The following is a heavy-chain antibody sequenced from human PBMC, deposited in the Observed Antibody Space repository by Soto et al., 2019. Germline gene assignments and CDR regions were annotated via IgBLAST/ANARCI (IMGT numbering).Heavy chain of an antibody. Sequence: PSETLSLTCAVYGGSFSGYYWSWIRQPPGKGLEWIGEINHSGSTNYNPSLESRVTISVDTSKNQFSLKLSSVTAADTAVYYCARSNDIVVVPATFDYWGQGTLVTVSS. CDR2: INHSGST. J-gene: IGHJ4*02. V-gene: IGHV4-34*01. D-gene: IGHD2-2*01. CDR1: GGSFSGYY. CDR3: ARSNDIVVVPATFDY.